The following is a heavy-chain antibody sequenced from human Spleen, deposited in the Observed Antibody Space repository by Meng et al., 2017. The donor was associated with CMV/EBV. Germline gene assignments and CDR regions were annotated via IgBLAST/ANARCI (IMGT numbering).Heavy chain of an antibody. J-gene: IGHJ4*02. CDR1: GFTFSSYS. V-gene: IGHV3-48*04. CDR3: ARVGYCSSTSCYGQFDY. Sequence: GESLKISCAASGFTFSSYSMNWVRQAPGKGLEWVSYISSSSSTIYYADSVKGRFTISRDNAKNSLYLQMNSLRAEDTAVYYCARVGYCSSTSCYGQFDYWGQGTLVTVSS. D-gene: IGHD2-2*01. CDR2: ISSSSSTI.